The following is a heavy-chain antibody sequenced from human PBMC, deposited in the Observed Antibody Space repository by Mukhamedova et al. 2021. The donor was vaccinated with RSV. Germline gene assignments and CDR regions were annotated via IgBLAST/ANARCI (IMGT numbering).Heavy chain of an antibody. D-gene: IGHD4/OR15-4a*01. Sequence: VSVIYSGGSTYYADSVKGRFTISRHNSKNTLYLQMNSLRAEDTAEYYCARGLSRYYYGMDVWGQGTTVTVSS. J-gene: IGHJ6*02. V-gene: IGHV3-53*04. CDR2: IYSGGST. CDR3: ARGLSRYYYGMDV.